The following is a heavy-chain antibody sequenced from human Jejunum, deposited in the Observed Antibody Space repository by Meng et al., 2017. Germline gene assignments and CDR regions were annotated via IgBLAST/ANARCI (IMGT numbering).Heavy chain of an antibody. CDR3: ARGGREWNLLGYFDD. CDR1: GFTFSSYT. Sequence: GGSLRLSCSASGFTFSSYTVNWVRQAPGKGLEWVSSISDTSTYIYYTKSVSGRFTISRDNAKNSLFLQMNSLRAEDTGVYYCARGGREWNLLGYFDDWGQGAPVTVAS. V-gene: IGHV3-21*01. CDR2: ISDTSTYI. D-gene: IGHD1-1*01. J-gene: IGHJ4*02.